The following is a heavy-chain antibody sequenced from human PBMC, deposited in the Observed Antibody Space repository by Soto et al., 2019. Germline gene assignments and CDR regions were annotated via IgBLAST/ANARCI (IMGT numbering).Heavy chain of an antibody. D-gene: IGHD6-13*01. J-gene: IGHJ4*02. V-gene: IGHV1-46*01. CDR3: ARDLAAGDY. CDR1: GYTFINYY. Sequence: QVQLVQSGAEVKKPGASVKLSCKASGYTFINYYIHWVRQAPGQGLEWMGIFNPTSRSTDYAQKFQGTVTLTMDTSTRTVYMELSSLRFDDTAVYYCARDLAAGDYWGQGTLVTVSS. CDR2: FNPTSRST.